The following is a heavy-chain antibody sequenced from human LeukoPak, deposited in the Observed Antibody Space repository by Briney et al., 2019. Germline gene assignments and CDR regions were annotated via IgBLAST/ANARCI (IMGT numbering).Heavy chain of an antibody. CDR1: GSTFSSYW. CDR2: IKRDGNEK. D-gene: IGHD3-10*01. J-gene: IGHJ5*01. CDR3: AKEGAYPIITYDS. V-gene: IGHV3-7*01. Sequence: GGSLRLSCAASGSTFSSYWMNWVRQAPGKGLEWVANIKRDGNEKNYVDSVRGRFSISRDNAKNSLYLQMDSLRAEDTAVYYCAKEGAYPIITYDSWGQGALVTVSS.